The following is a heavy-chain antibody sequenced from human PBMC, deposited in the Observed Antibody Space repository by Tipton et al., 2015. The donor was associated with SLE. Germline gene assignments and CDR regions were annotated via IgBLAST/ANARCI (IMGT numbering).Heavy chain of an antibody. Sequence: SLRLSCAASGFTFSDYYMTWIRQAPGRGLEWVSHIGSSGSFIPYADSVGGRFTISRDDAQNLLYLQMNSLRAEDTAVYYCARLSTLAAAGTYDYWGQGTLVTVSS. J-gene: IGHJ4*02. V-gene: IGHV3-11*01. CDR2: IGSSGSFI. CDR3: ARLSTLAAAGTYDY. D-gene: IGHD6-13*01. CDR1: GFTFSDYY.